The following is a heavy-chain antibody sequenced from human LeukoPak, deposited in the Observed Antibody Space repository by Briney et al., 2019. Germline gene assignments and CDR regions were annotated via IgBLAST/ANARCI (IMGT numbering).Heavy chain of an antibody. V-gene: IGHV4-39*07. CDR1: GDSISSGPYY. D-gene: IGHD1-26*01. J-gene: IGHJ4*02. Sequence: SETLSLTCTVSGDSISSGPYYWGWIRQPPGKGLEWIGSIYESGSTYYNPSLKSRVTISVDTSKNQFSLKLRSVTAADTAVYYCARLRRVGATPFDSWGQGTLVTVSS. CDR3: ARLRRVGATPFDS. CDR2: IYESGST.